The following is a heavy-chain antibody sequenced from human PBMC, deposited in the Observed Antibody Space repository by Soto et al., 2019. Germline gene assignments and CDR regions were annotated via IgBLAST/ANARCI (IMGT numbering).Heavy chain of an antibody. CDR2: ISYDGSNK. V-gene: IGHV3-30-3*01. J-gene: IGHJ6*01. Sequence: GGSLRLSCAASGVSLSKYVMSWVRQAPGKGLEWVAVISYDGSNKYYADSVKGRFTISRDNSKNTLYLQMNSLRAEDTAVYYCARSERELRGRYYYYVMDVSGQGTTVTVSA. CDR3: ARSERELRGRYYYYVMDV. CDR1: GVSLSKYV. D-gene: IGHD1-26*01.